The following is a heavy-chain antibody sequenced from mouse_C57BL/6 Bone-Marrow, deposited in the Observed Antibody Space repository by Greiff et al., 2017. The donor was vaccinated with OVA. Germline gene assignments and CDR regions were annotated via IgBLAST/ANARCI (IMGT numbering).Heavy chain of an antibody. CDR1: GYPITSYS. Sequence: EVKLLESGPGLAKPSQTLSLTCSVTGYPITSYSWNWIRKFPGNKLEYMGYISYSGSTYYNPSLKSRISIIRDTSKNQYYLQLNTVTTEDTATYYCAKYNYGNSWYFDVWGTGTTVTVSS. CDR2: ISYSGST. D-gene: IGHD2-1*01. CDR3: AKYNYGNSWYFDV. J-gene: IGHJ1*03. V-gene: IGHV3-8*01.